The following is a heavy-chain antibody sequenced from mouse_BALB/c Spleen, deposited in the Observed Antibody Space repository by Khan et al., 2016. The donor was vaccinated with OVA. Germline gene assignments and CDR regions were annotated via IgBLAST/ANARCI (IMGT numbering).Heavy chain of an antibody. V-gene: IGHV1S137*01. CDR1: GYTFTDYA. J-gene: IGHJ3*01. D-gene: IGHD1-1*02. CDR2: ISTNYGDA. Sequence: QVQLQQSGAELVRPGVSVKISCKASGYTFTDYAMHWVKQRHAKSLEWIGVISTNYGDADYNQKFQGQASMTVDRSSSTVYMELARLTSEDSAIXFCVRGGKFAYWGQGTLVTVSA. CDR3: VRGGKFAY.